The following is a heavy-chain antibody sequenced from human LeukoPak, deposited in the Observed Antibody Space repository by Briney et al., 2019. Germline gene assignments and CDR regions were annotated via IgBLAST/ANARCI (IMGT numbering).Heavy chain of an antibody. V-gene: IGHV1-3*01. Sequence: ASVKVSCKTSGYTFTSYAMHWVRQAPGQRLEWMGWINAGNGNTKYSQKFQGRVTITRDTSASTAYMELSSLRSEDTAVYYCARDLSVFRYYFDYWGQGTLVTVSS. CDR2: INAGNGNT. D-gene: IGHD3-10*01. CDR1: GYTFTSYA. J-gene: IGHJ4*02. CDR3: ARDLSVFRYYFDY.